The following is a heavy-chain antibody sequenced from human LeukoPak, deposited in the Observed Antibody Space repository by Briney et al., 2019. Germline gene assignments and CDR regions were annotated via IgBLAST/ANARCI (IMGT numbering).Heavy chain of an antibody. D-gene: IGHD6-13*01. Sequence: PSETLPLTCTVSGGSISGYYWSWIRQPPGQGLECIGHIYFSGSTNYNPSLKSRVTISVDTSKNQFSLRLSSVTAADTAVYYCARVTAAGGGFDYWGQGTLVTVSS. J-gene: IGHJ4*02. CDR1: GGSISGYY. CDR2: IYFSGST. CDR3: ARVTAAGGGFDY. V-gene: IGHV4-59*01.